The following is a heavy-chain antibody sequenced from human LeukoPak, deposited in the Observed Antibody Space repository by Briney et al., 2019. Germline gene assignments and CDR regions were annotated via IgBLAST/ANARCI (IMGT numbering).Heavy chain of an antibody. CDR1: GGSISSSSYY. D-gene: IGHD6-13*01. J-gene: IGHJ3*02. Sequence: SETLSLTCTVSGGSISSSSYYWGWIRQPPGKGLEWIGRIYYSGSTYYNPSLKSRVTISLDTSKNQFSLKLSSVTAADTAVYYCARRPFSSSWYRGGAFDIWGQGTMVTVSS. CDR3: ARRPFSSSWYRGGAFDI. V-gene: IGHV4-39*01. CDR2: IYYSGST.